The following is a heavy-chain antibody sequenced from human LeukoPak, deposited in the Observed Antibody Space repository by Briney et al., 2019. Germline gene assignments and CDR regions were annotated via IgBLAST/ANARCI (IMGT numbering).Heavy chain of an antibody. CDR2: ISYGGSNK. CDR3: ARVDVVVPAAFDY. D-gene: IGHD2-2*01. V-gene: IGHV3-30*04. Sequence: GRSLRLPCAASGFTFSSYAMHWVRQAPGKGLEWVAVISYGGSNKYYADSVKGRFTISRDNSKNTLYLQMNSLRAEDTAVYYCARVDVVVPAAFDYWGQGTLVTVSS. J-gene: IGHJ4*02. CDR1: GFTFSSYA.